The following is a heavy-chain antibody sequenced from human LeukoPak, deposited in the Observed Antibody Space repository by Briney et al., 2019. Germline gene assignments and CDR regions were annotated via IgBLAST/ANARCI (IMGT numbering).Heavy chain of an antibody. CDR3: ATNSRELLGYYFDY. CDR1: GGSISSSNW. Sequence: PSETLSLTCAVSGGSISSSNWWSWVRQPPGKGLEWIGYIYYSGSTNYNPSLKSRVTISVDTSKNQFSLKLSSVTAADTAVYYCATNSRELLGYYFDYWGQGTLVTVSS. CDR2: IYYSGST. J-gene: IGHJ4*02. V-gene: IGHV4-4*02. D-gene: IGHD1-26*01.